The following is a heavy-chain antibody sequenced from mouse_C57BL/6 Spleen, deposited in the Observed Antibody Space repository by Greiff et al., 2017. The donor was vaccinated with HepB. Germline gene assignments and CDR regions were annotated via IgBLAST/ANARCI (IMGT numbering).Heavy chain of an antibody. J-gene: IGHJ2*01. CDR3: AREGPITTVVATRFFDY. V-gene: IGHV5-4*01. D-gene: IGHD1-1*01. Sequence: EVKLMESGGGLVKPGGSLKLSCAASGFTFSSYAMSWVRQTPEKRLEWVATISDGGSYTYYPDNVKGRFTISRDNAKNNLYLQMSHLKSEDTAMYYCAREGPITTVVATRFFDYWGQGTTLTVSS. CDR1: GFTFSSYA. CDR2: ISDGGSYT.